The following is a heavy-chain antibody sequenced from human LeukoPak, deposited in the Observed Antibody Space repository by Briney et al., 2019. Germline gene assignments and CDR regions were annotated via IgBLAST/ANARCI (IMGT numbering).Heavy chain of an antibody. V-gene: IGHV3-21*01. CDR3: ARANGDGYNFFDY. Sequence: GGSLRLSCAASGFTFSSYSMNWVRQAPGKGLEWVSSISSSSSYIYYADSVKGRFTISRDNAKNSLYLQMNSLRAEDTAVYYCARANGDGYNFFDYWGQGTLVTVSS. CDR1: GFTFSSYS. CDR2: ISSSSSYI. J-gene: IGHJ4*02. D-gene: IGHD5-24*01.